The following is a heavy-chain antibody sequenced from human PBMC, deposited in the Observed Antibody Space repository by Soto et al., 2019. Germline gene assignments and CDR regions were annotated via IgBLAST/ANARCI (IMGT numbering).Heavy chain of an antibody. V-gene: IGHV1-2*02. CDR3: ARGRTVNFYGMDV. CDR2: INPPSGDT. D-gene: IGHD4-17*01. CDR1: GYTFTDHY. Sequence: QVQLVQSGAEVKKPGASVKVSYVASGYTFTDHYIHWVRQAPGQGLEWTGWINPPSGDTIYAQKFQGRVTLTRDTSISTAYMELSRLRSDDTAVYYCARGRTVNFYGMDVWGQGTTVTVSS. J-gene: IGHJ6*02.